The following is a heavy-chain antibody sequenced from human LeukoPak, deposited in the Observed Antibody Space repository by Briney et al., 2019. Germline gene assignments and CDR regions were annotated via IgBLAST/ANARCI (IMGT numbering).Heavy chain of an antibody. D-gene: IGHD3-16*01. Sequence: GGSLRLSCVASGFMFSDSWMSWVRQAPGKGLEWVADIDKDGSEKDYVDSVSGRFTISRDNAKNSVYLQMDSLRAEDTAVYYCATYTNWVAGDVWRQGTTVSVS. CDR2: IDKDGSEK. CDR3: ATYTNWVAGDV. V-gene: IGHV3-7*01. CDR1: GFMFSDSW. J-gene: IGHJ6*02.